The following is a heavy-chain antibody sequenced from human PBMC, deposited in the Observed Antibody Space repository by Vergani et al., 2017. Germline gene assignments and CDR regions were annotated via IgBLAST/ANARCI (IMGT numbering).Heavy chain of an antibody. V-gene: IGHV4-31*03. CDR3: ARVLRFPPNLYYCDY. D-gene: IGHD3-3*01. CDR2: IYYSGST. J-gene: IGHJ4*02. CDR1: GGSISSGGYY. Sequence: QVQLQESGPGLVKPSQPLSLPCPVSGGSISSGGYYWSWIRQHPGKGLEWIVYIYYSGSTYYNPALKSRVTISVDTSKNQFSLKLSSVTDADAAVYYCARVLRFPPNLYYCDYWGQGTLVTVSS.